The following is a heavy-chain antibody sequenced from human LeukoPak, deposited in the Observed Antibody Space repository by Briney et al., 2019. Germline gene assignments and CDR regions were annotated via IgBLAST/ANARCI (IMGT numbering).Heavy chain of an antibody. Sequence: GGSLRLSCAASGFTFSSYAMSWVRQAPGKGLEWVSAISGSGGSTYYADSVKGRFTISRDNAKNSLYLQMNSLRAEDTAVYYCASLLDRSWPFDYWGQGTLVTVSS. J-gene: IGHJ4*02. CDR3: ASLLDRSWPFDY. CDR1: GFTFSSYA. CDR2: ISGSGGST. D-gene: IGHD6-13*01. V-gene: IGHV3-23*01.